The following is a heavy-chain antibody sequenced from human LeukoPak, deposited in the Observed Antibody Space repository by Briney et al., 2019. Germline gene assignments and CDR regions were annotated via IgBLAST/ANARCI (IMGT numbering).Heavy chain of an antibody. Sequence: PSQTLSLTCTVPGGSISSGSYYWSWIRQPAGKGLEWIARIYTSGSTNYNPSLKSRVTISVDTSKNQFSLKLSSVTAADTAVYYCARLLWFGELGGHNWFDPWGQGTLVTVSS. D-gene: IGHD3-10*01. CDR2: IYTSGST. CDR1: GGSISSGSYY. V-gene: IGHV4-61*02. CDR3: ARLLWFGELGGHNWFDP. J-gene: IGHJ5*02.